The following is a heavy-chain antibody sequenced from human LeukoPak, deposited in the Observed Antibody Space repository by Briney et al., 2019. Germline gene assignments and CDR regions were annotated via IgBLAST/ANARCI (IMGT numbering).Heavy chain of an antibody. V-gene: IGHV1-46*01. Sequence: ASVKVSCKASGYNFISYYMHWVRHAPGQGLEWMGIINPSGGSTSYAQKFQDRVTMTRDTSTSTVYMELSSLKSEDTAVYYCAREDVVLVDAVRYYYYGMDVWGQGTTVTVSS. CDR3: AREDVVLVDAVRYYYYGMDV. CDR1: GYNFISYY. CDR2: INPSGGST. D-gene: IGHD2-8*01. J-gene: IGHJ6*02.